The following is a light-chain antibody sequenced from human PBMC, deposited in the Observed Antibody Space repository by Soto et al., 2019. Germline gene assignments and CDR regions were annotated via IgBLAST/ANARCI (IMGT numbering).Light chain of an antibody. CDR2: GNN. CDR1: ISNIRRNS. V-gene: IGLV1-44*01. CDR3: AAWDDSMNEYV. Sequence: QSLLTQAPSVSWTPGHRFTITFSGSISNIRRNSVNWYQHLPGTAPKLLTHGNNHRPSGVPDRFSGSKSGTSASLAISGLKPEDEADYCCAAWDDSMNEYVFADWTKVPVL. J-gene: IGLJ1*01.